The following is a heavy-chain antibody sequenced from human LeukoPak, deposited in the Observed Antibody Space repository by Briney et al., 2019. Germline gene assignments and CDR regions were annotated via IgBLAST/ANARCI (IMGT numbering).Heavy chain of an antibody. J-gene: IGHJ5*02. Sequence: ASVKVSCTASGGTFSIYAISWVRQAPGQGLEWMGGIIPIFGTANYAQKFQGRVTITADESTSTAYMELSSLRSEDTAVYYCARHWNYYDSSGYYFPWFDPWGQGTLVTVSS. D-gene: IGHD3-22*01. V-gene: IGHV1-69*13. CDR2: IIPIFGTA. CDR1: GGTFSIYA. CDR3: ARHWNYYDSSGYYFPWFDP.